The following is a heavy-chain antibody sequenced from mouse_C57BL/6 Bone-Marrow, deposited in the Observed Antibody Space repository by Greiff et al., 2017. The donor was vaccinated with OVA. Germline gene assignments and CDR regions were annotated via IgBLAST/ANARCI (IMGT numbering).Heavy chain of an antibody. CDR3: ARWGLR. D-gene: IGHD2-13*01. CDR2: INPNNGGT. CDR1: GYTFTDYY. Sequence: EVQLQQSGPELVKPGASVKISCKASGYTFTDYYMNWVKQSHGKSLEWIGDINPNNGGTSYNQKFKGKATLTVDKSSSTAYMELRSLTSEDSAVYYCARWGLRWGQGTLVTVSA. V-gene: IGHV1-26*01. J-gene: IGHJ3*01.